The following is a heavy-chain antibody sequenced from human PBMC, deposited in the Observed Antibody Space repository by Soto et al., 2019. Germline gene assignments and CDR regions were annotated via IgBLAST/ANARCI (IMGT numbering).Heavy chain of an antibody. Sequence: PSETLSLTCAVSGGSISSGGYSWSWIRQPPGKGLEWIGYIYHSGSTYYNPSLKSRVTISVDRSKNQFSLKLSSVTAEDTAVYYCVPYIPAAGTRYFQHWGQGTLVTVSS. V-gene: IGHV4-30-2*01. J-gene: IGHJ1*01. D-gene: IGHD6-13*01. CDR3: VPYIPAAGTRYFQH. CDR1: GGSISSGGYS. CDR2: IYHSGST.